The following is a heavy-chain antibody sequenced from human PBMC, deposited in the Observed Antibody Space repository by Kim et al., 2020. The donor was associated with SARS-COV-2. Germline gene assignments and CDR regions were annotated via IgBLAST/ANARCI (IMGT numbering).Heavy chain of an antibody. D-gene: IGHD6-13*01. J-gene: IGHJ4*02. CDR3: ARGPGAALDY. CDR2: SNN. V-gene: IGHV3-30*01. Sequence: SNNYYAASVKGRFTISRDNSKNTLYLQMNSLRAEDTAVYYCARGPGAALDYWGQGTLVTVSS.